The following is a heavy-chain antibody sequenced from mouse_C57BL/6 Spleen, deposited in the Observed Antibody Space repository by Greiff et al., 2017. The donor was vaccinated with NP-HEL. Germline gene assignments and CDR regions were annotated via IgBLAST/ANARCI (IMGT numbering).Heavy chain of an antibody. Sequence: VQLQQSGTVLARPGASVKMSCKTSGYTFTSYWMHWVKQRPGQGLEWIGAIYPGNSDPSYNQKFKGKAKLTAVTSASTAYMELSSLTNEDSAVYYCTRGYYYGSSSWYFDVWGTGTTVTVSS. CDR1: GYTFTSYW. CDR2: IYPGNSDP. CDR3: TRGYYYGSSSWYFDV. D-gene: IGHD1-1*01. J-gene: IGHJ1*03. V-gene: IGHV1-5*01.